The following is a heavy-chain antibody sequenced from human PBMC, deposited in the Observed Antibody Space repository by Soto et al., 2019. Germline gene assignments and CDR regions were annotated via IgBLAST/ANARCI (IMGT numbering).Heavy chain of an antibody. CDR1: GYTFSSYG. D-gene: IGHD4-17*01. V-gene: IGHV1-18*01. CDR3: ARDNGNYFDY. CDR2: ISGYSGST. Sequence: ASVKVSCKTSGYTFSSYGISWVRQAPGQGLEWMGWISGYSGSTNYAQKFQGRVTMTTDTSTSTAYMELSRLKSDDTAVYYCARDNGNYFDYWGLGTLVTVSS. J-gene: IGHJ4*02.